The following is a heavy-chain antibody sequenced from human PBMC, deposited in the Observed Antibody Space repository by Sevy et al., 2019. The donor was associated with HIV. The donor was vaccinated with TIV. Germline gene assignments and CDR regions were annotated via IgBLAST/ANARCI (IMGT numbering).Heavy chain of an antibody. Sequence: ASVKVSCKASGYTFTGYYMHWVRQAPGQGLEWMGRINPNSGGTNYAQKFQGRVTMTRETSISTAYMELSRLRSDDTAVYYCARDYGDTAMVKDYWGQGTLVTVSS. CDR3: ARDYGDTAMVKDY. D-gene: IGHD5-18*01. CDR2: INPNSGGT. CDR1: GYTFTGYY. J-gene: IGHJ4*02. V-gene: IGHV1-2*06.